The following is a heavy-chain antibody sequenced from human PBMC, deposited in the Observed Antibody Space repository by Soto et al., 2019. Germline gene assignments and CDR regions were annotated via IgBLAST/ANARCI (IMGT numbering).Heavy chain of an antibody. D-gene: IGHD4-4*01. CDR2: IIPILGIA. J-gene: IGHJ4*02. V-gene: IGHV1-69*02. CDR1: GGTFSSYT. CDR3: ARGALMTTVTKTFDY. Sequence: ASVKVSCKASGGTFSSYTISWVRQAPGQGLEWMGRIIPILGIANYAQKFQGRVTITADKSTSTAYMEQSSLRSEDTAVYYCARGALMTTVTKTFDYWGQGTLVTVSS.